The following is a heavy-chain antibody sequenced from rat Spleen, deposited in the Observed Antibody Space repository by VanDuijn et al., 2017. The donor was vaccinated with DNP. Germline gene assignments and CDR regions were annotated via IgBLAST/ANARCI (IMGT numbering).Heavy chain of an antibody. CDR2: ISYDGVHA. D-gene: IGHD1-11*01. Sequence: EVQLVESGGGLVQPGRSLKLSCAASGFTVSDFNMAWVRQAPKKGLEWVASISYDGVHAYYRGSVKGRFTISRDNAKISLYLQMDSLRSEDTATYYCTTDIERGYWGQGVMVTVSS. J-gene: IGHJ2*01. V-gene: IGHV5-20*01. CDR1: GFTVSDFN. CDR3: TTDIERGY.